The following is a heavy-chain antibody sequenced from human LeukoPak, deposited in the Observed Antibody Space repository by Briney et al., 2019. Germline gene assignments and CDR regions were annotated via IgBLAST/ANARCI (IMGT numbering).Heavy chain of an antibody. D-gene: IGHD6-13*01. J-gene: IGHJ4*02. Sequence: ASVNVSCKASGYTFTSYDINWVRQATGQGLEWMGWMNPNSGNTGYAQKFQGRVTMTRNASISTAYMELSSLRSEDTAVYYCARFGEQQLVRSIDYWGQGTLVTVSS. CDR1: GYTFTSYD. V-gene: IGHV1-8*01. CDR2: MNPNSGNT. CDR3: ARFGEQQLVRSIDY.